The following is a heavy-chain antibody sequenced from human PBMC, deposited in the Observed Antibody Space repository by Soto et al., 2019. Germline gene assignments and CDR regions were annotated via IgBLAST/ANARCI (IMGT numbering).Heavy chain of an antibody. Sequence: GGSLRLSCAASGFTFRSYAMHWVRPAPGKGLEWVAVISYDGSNKYYADSVKGRFTISRDNSKNTLYLQKNSLRAEGTAGLYRGREVGLTMVPGVITYYYYGMDVWGQG. J-gene: IGHJ6*02. D-gene: IGHD3-10*01. CDR3: GREVGLTMVPGVITYYYYGMDV. V-gene: IGHV3-30-3*01. CDR2: ISYDGSNK. CDR1: GFTFRSYA.